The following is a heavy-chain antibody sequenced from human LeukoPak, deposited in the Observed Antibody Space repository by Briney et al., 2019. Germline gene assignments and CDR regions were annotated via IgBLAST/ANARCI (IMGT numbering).Heavy chain of an antibody. J-gene: IGHJ4*02. Sequence: ASVKVSCKASGYTFTNYYMHWVRQAPGQGLEWMGIINPSGGSTSSAQKFQGRVTVTTDTSTSTVYMELSSLRSEDTAVYYYARGYCSGGSCFSFDYWGQGSMVTVSS. D-gene: IGHD2-15*01. CDR2: INPSGGST. CDR3: ARGYCSGGSCFSFDY. CDR1: GYTFTNYY. V-gene: IGHV1-46*01.